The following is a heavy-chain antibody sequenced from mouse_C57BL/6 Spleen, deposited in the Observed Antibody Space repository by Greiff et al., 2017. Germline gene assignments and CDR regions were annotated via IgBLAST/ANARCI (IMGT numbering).Heavy chain of an antibody. CDR3: ARQRDDPYYAMDY. V-gene: IGHV5-6*01. D-gene: IGHD2-3*01. J-gene: IGHJ4*01. CDR1: GFTFSSYG. CDR2: ISSGGSYT. Sequence: EVQLVESGGDLVKPGGSLKLSCAASGFTFSSYGMPWVRQTPDKGLEWVGTISSGGSYTYYPDSVKGRFTISRDNANNTLYLQMSSLKSEDTAMYYCARQRDDPYYAMDYWGQGTSVTVSS.